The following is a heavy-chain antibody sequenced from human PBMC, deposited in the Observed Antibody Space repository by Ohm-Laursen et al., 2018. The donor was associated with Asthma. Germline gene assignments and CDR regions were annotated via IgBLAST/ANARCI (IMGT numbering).Heavy chain of an antibody. D-gene: IGHD2-21*02. J-gene: IGHJ3*01. CDR3: ARRDFSGGDPDAAFDL. CDR1: GFTVSSNY. Sequence: SLRLSCSASGFTVSSNYMSWVRQAPGKGLDWVTIITSDGGWAAYADSMKGRFTISRNNSKNTLYLQMNSLRVEDTAVYYCARRDFSGGDPDAAFDLWGQGTMVTVSS. V-gene: IGHV3-30*19. CDR2: ITSDGGWA.